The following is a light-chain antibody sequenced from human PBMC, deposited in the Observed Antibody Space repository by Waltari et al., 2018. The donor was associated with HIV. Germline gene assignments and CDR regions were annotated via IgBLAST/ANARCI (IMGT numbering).Light chain of an antibody. J-gene: IGLJ3*02. CDR1: NIGGKS. V-gene: IGLV3-21*04. Sequence: SYVLAQPPSVSVAPGKPATITCGGDNIGGKSLNWYQQKAGQAPVLVIYYDVDRPSGIPERFSGSNTGNTATLTISRVEAGDEADYYCQVWDRSSDHLVFGGGTKLTVL. CDR2: YDV. CDR3: QVWDRSSDHLV.